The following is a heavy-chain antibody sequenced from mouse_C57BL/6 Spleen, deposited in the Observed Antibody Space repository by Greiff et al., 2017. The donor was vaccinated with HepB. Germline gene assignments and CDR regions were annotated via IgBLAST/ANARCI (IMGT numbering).Heavy chain of an antibody. Sequence: EVQLQESGPGLVKPSQSLSLTCSVTGYSITSGYYWNWIRQFPGNKLEWMGYISYDGSNNYNPSLKNRIPITRDTSKNQFYLKLNSVTTEDTATYYGARKYYGSSHGYFDVWGTGTTVTVSS. D-gene: IGHD1-1*01. CDR2: ISYDGSN. CDR1: GYSITSGYY. CDR3: ARKYYGSSHGYFDV. J-gene: IGHJ1*03. V-gene: IGHV3-6*01.